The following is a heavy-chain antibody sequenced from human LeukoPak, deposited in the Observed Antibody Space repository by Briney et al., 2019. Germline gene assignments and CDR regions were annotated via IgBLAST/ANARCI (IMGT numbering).Heavy chain of an antibody. V-gene: IGHV3-33*01. CDR2: IWYDGSNK. D-gene: IGHD5-12*01. J-gene: IGHJ4*02. CDR1: GFTFSTYG. Sequence: PGGSLRLSCAAYGFTFSTYGMHWVRQAPGKGREWVAVIWYDGSNKYYVDSVRGRFTISRDNSKNTLYLQMNSLRAEDTAVYYCARGFDSGYDFGYWGQGTLVTVSS. CDR3: ARGFDSGYDFGY.